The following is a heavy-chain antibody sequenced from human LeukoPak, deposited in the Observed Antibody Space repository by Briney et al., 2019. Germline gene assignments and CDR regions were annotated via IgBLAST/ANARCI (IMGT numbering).Heavy chain of an antibody. D-gene: IGHD6-19*01. V-gene: IGHV4-61*02. J-gene: IGHJ3*02. Sequence: PSETLSLTCTVSGGSISSGSYYWSWIRQPAGKGLEWIGRIYTSGSTNYNPSLKSRVTISVDTSKNQFSLKLSSVTAADTAVYYCARVFYSSFFGIWGQGTMVTVSS. CDR2: IYTSGST. CDR1: GGSISSGSYY. CDR3: ARVFYSSFFGI.